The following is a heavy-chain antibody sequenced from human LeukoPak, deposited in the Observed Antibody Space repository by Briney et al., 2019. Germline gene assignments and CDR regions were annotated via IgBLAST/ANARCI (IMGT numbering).Heavy chain of an antibody. CDR2: IYYSGST. CDR3: AGHPFATPFDY. J-gene: IGHJ4*02. V-gene: IGHV4-31*11. D-gene: IGHD2-15*01. CDR1: GGSFSGYY. Sequence: SETLSLTCAVYGGSFSGYYWSWIRQHPGKGLEWIGYIYYSGSTYYNPSLKSRVTISVDTSKNQFSLKLSSVTAADTAVYYCAGHPFATPFDYWGRGTLLTVSS.